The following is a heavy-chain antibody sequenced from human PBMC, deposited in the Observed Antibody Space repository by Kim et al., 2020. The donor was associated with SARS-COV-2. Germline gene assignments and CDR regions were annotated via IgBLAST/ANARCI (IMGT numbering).Heavy chain of an antibody. V-gene: IGHV5-10-1*01. CDR1: GYSFTSYW. Sequence: GESLKISCKGSGYSFTSYWISWVRQMPGKGLEWMGRIDPSDSYTNYSPSFQGHVTISADKSISTAYLQWSSLKASDTAMYYCASIEYSSSFPWDYWGQGTLVTVSS. CDR3: ASIEYSSSFPWDY. J-gene: IGHJ4*02. CDR2: IDPSDSYT. D-gene: IGHD6-6*01.